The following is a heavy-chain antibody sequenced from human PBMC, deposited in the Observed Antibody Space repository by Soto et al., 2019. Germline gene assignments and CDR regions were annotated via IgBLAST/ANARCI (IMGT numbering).Heavy chain of an antibody. CDR2: IYYSGST. Sequence: KSSETLSLTCTVSGGSISSYYWSWIRQPPGKGLEWIGYIYYSGSTNYNPSLKSRVTISVDTSKNQFSLKLSSVTAADTAVYYCARGPIGYGYGNNWFEPWGQGTLVTVSS. J-gene: IGHJ5*02. CDR3: ARGPIGYGYGNNWFEP. V-gene: IGHV4-59*01. D-gene: IGHD5-18*01. CDR1: GGSISSYY.